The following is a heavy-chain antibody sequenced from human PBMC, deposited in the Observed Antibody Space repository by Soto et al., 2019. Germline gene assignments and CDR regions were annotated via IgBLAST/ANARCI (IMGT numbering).Heavy chain of an antibody. CDR3: ARVPIDTYMIYWSDP. CDR1: GDSVSSGDYY. Sequence: SATRSVTCTVSGDSVSSGDYYWTWIRQPPGKGLEWVGHIYFSGRTNYIPSLESRVTISLDTSKDQFSLKLTSVTAADTAVYYCARVPIDTYMIYWSDPWGQGTLVTVPQ. D-gene: IGHD3-16*01. J-gene: IGHJ5*02. V-gene: IGHV4-61*08. CDR2: IYFSGRT.